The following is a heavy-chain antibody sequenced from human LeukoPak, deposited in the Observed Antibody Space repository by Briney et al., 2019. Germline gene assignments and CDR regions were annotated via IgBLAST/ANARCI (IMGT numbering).Heavy chain of an antibody. D-gene: IGHD2-2*01. CDR2: IHSGGNT. Sequence: PGGSLRLSCAASGFTVSSNYMSWVRRAPGKGLEWVSVIHSGGNTFYADSVKGRFTISRDNSKNTLYLQMNSLRAEDTAVYYCARGDIVVVPTAVGSWDYWGQGTLVTVSS. J-gene: IGHJ4*02. CDR1: GFTVSSNY. CDR3: ARGDIVVVPTAVGSWDY. V-gene: IGHV3-53*01.